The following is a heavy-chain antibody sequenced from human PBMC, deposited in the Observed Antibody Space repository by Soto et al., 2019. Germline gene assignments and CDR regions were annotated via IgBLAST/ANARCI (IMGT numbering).Heavy chain of an antibody. J-gene: IGHJ4*02. CDR1: GFTFSSYE. CDR3: AKAATITTLYYFDF. D-gene: IGHD4-4*01. CDR2: ISSSGSTI. Sequence: GGSLRLSCAASGFTFSSYEMNWVRQAPGKGLEWVSYISSSGSTIYYADSVKGRFTISRDNAKNSLYLQMNSLRAEDTAVYYCAKAATITTLYYFDFWGQGTLVTVSS. V-gene: IGHV3-48*03.